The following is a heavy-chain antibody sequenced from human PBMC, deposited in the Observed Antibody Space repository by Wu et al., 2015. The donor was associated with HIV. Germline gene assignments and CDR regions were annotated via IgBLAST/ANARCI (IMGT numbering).Heavy chain of an antibody. Sequence: QVQMVQSGAEVRKPGSSVKVSCKASGGTFTNYGINWVRQAPGAGLEWLGTIIPLYGRTDYAQKFLGRIMISADKSTSTSFLELSSLRSDDTAIYYCAITNRILVNGIDYYHHVRMDVVGSRDHGHRLL. D-gene: IGHD2-8*01. V-gene: IGHV1-69*02. CDR1: GGTFTNYG. CDR3: AITNRILVNGIDYYHHVRMDV. J-gene: IGHJ6*01. CDR2: IIPLYGRT.